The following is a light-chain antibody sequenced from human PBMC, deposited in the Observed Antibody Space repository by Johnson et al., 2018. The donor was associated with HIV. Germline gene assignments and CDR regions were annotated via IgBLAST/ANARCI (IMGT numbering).Light chain of an antibody. CDR3: GTWDTRLSVLYV. Sequence: QSILTQPPSVSAAPGQKVTIPCSGSSSNIGKNSVSWYQQLPGTAPKLLIYESNKRPSGIPDRFSGSKSGKSATLGITGLQTGDEADYYCGTWDTRLSVLYVFGSGTKVTVL. CDR2: ESN. V-gene: IGLV1-51*02. J-gene: IGLJ1*01. CDR1: SSNIGKNS.